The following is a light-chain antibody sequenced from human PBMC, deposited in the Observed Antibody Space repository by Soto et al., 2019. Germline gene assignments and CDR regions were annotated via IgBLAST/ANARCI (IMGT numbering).Light chain of an antibody. Sequence: EIVMKQSPATLSVSKGERATLCCRTSQSVSSNLAWYQQKPGQPPRLLIHGASTRATGIPARFSASASGTEFTLTISSLQSEDFAVYYCQQYTNWPRTFGQGTKVDI. CDR1: QSVSSN. J-gene: IGKJ1*01. CDR2: GAS. CDR3: QQYTNWPRT. V-gene: IGKV3-15*01.